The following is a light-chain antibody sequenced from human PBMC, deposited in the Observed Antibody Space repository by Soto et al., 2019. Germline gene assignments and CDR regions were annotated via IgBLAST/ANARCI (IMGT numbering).Light chain of an antibody. CDR3: SSYTSSSTLEV. V-gene: IGLV2-14*01. CDR1: SSGVGGYNY. Sequence: QSVLTQPASVSGSPGQSITISCTGTSSGVGGYNYVSWYQQHPGKAPKLMIYDVSNRPSGVSNRFSGSKSGNTASLTISWLQAEDEADYYCSSYTSSSTLEVFGTGTKVTVL. CDR2: DVS. J-gene: IGLJ1*01.